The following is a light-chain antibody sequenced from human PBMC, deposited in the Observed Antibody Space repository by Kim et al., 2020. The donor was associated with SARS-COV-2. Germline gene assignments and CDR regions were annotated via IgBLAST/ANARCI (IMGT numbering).Light chain of an antibody. CDR2: DAS. CDR1: QYIDNW. J-gene: IGKJ2*01. Sequence: EIVLTQSPATLSLSPGERATLSCRASQYIDNWLAWYQEKPGQGPRLLIYDASNRATGIPARFSGSGSGTDFTLTISSLEPEDFAVYYCQHRRNWPLTFGQGTKLEI. V-gene: IGKV3-11*01. CDR3: QHRRNWPLT.